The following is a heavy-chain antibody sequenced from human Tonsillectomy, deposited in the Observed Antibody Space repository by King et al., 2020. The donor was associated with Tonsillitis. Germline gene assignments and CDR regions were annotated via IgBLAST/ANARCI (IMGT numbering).Heavy chain of an antibody. V-gene: IGHV3-48*01. CDR2: ISTISRTI. J-gene: IGHJ4*02. CDR1: GFSFSSDS. CDR3: AREGAAFDY. D-gene: IGHD1-26*01. Sequence: EVQLVESGGGLLQPGGSLRLSCAASGFSFSSDSMNWFRQAPGKGLGGCSYISTISRTIHYADSVKGRFTTSRDNAKNSLYLQMHSLRVEDTAMYYCAREGAAFDYWGQGTLVTVSS.